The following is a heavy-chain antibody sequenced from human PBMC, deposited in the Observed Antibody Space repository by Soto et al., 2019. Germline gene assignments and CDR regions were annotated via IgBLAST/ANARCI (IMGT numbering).Heavy chain of an antibody. CDR2: IYYSGST. J-gene: IGHJ4*02. V-gene: IGHV4-39*01. CDR3: AVSGRDGYNPDFDY. Sequence: SXTLSLTCTVSGGSISSSSYYWCWIRQPPGKGLEWIGSIYYSGSTYYNPSLKSRVTISVDTSKNQFSLKLSSVTAADTAVYYCAVSGRDGYNPDFDYWGQGTLVTVSS. CDR1: GGSISSSSYY. D-gene: IGHD5-12*01.